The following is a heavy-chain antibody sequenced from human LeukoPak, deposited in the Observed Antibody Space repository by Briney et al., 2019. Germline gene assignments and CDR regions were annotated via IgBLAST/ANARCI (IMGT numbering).Heavy chain of an antibody. CDR2: IYTSGST. Sequence: PSETLSLTCTVSGGSISSYYWSWIRQPAGKGLEWIGRIYTSGSTNYNPSLKSRVTMSVDTSKNQFSLKLSSVTAADTAVYYCARGARRGYSGYDFFPFDYWGQGTLVTVSS. J-gene: IGHJ4*02. CDR3: ARGARRGYSGYDFFPFDY. D-gene: IGHD5-12*01. V-gene: IGHV4-4*07. CDR1: GGSISSYY.